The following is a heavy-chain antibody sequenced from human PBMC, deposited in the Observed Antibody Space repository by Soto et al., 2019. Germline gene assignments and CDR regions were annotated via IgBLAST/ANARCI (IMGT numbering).Heavy chain of an antibody. Sequence: PGESLKISCKGSGYSFTSYWIGWVRQMPGKGLEWMGIIYPGDSDTRYSPSFQGQVTISADKSISTAYLQWSSLKASDTAMYYCARYPHCRRAAAGPNYYYYGMDVWGQGTTVTVS. J-gene: IGHJ6*02. D-gene: IGHD6-13*01. CDR1: GYSFTSYW. CDR2: IYPGDSDT. CDR3: ARYPHCRRAAAGPNYYYYGMDV. V-gene: IGHV5-51*01.